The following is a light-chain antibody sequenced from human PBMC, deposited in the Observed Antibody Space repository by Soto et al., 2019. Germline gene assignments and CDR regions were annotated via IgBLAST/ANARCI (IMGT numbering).Light chain of an antibody. CDR3: QQYGTPPVT. Sequence: EIVLTQSPGTLSLSPGETATLSCRSSQTVSSGSLAWYQQKPGQAPRLLISNASRRATGVPDRFSGSGSGTDFTLTISRLEPEDFAVYFCQQYGTPPVTFGPGTKVDIK. CDR1: QTVSSGS. J-gene: IGKJ3*01. CDR2: NAS. V-gene: IGKV3-20*01.